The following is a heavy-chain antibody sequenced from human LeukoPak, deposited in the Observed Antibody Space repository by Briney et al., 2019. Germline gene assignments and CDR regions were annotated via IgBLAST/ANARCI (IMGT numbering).Heavy chain of an antibody. V-gene: IGHV4-34*01. CDR3: ASSSSGWYISIDY. CDR2: INHSGST. J-gene: IGHJ4*02. CDR1: GGSFSGYY. Sequence: PSETLSLTCAVYGGSFSGYYWSWIRQPPGKGLEWIGEINHSGSTNYNPSLKSRVTISVDTSKNQFSLKLSSVTAADTAVYYCASSSSGWYISIDYWGQGTLVTVSS. D-gene: IGHD6-19*01.